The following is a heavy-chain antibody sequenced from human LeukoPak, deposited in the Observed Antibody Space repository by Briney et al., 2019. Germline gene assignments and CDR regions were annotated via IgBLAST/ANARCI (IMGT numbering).Heavy chain of an antibody. D-gene: IGHD2-21*01. CDR3: VTAYSFGDY. CDR1: GYTFTDYH. V-gene: IGHV1-2*02. J-gene: IGHJ4*02. CDR2: INPNSGGT. Sequence: ASVTVSCLASGYTFTDYHMHWVRQAPGQGLEWMGWINPNSGGTNYAQKFQGRVSMTRDTSTSTAYMELSRLRSNDTAMHYCVTAYSFGDYWGQGTLVTVSS.